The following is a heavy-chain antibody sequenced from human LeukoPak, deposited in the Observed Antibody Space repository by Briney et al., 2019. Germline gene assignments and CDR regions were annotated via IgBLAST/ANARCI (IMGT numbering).Heavy chain of an antibody. CDR2: IYPGGSET. Sequence: GESLKISCKGLGYSFSSYWNAWVRQRPGKGLEWMGIIYPGGSETRYDPSFQGQVTISADGSTSTAYLQWSSLWASDTAMYYCARASRDGYNQNFDHWGQGTLVTVSS. J-gene: IGHJ4*02. CDR3: ARASRDGYNQNFDH. CDR1: GYSFSSYW. V-gene: IGHV5-51*01. D-gene: IGHD5-24*01.